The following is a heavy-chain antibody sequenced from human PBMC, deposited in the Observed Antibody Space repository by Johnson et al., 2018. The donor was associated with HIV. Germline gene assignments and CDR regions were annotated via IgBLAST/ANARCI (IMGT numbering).Heavy chain of an antibody. V-gene: IGHV3-13*01. D-gene: IGHD2-15*01. J-gene: IGHJ3*02. CDR2: IGTAGDT. Sequence: VQLVESGGGLVQPGGSLRLSCAASGFTFSSYDMHWVRQATGKGLEWVSAIGTAGDTYYPGSVKGRFTISRVNSKNTLYLQMNSLRAEDTAVYYCAKDHPVVAERTGAFDIWGQGTMVTVSS. CDR1: GFTFSSYD. CDR3: AKDHPVVAERTGAFDI.